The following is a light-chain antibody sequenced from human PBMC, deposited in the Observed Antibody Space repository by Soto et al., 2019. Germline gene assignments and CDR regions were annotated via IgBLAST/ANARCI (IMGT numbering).Light chain of an antibody. CDR2: AAS. CDR3: QKYNSAPLT. J-gene: IGKJ4*01. V-gene: IGKV1-27*01. Sequence: DIQMTHSHSTLSASVGDGVAMTGRASQSITIWLAWYQQKPGKAPKLLIYAASTLQSGVPSRFSGSGSGTDFTLIISSLQPEDVATYFCQKYNSAPLTFGGGTKVDNK. CDR1: QSITIW.